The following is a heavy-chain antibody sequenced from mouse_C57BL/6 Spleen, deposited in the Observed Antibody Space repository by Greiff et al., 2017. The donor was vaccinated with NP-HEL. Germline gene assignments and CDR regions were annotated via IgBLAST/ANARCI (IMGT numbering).Heavy chain of an antibody. Sequence: VQLQQSGAELVRPGASVKLSCKASGYTFTDYYINWVKQRPGQGLEWIARIYPGSGNTYYNEKFKGKATLTAEKSSSTAYMQLSSLTSEDSAVYFCAEGGTGYFDVWGTGTTVTVSS. V-gene: IGHV1-76*01. CDR3: AEGGTGYFDV. D-gene: IGHD2-14*01. CDR1: GYTFTDYY. CDR2: IYPGSGNT. J-gene: IGHJ1*03.